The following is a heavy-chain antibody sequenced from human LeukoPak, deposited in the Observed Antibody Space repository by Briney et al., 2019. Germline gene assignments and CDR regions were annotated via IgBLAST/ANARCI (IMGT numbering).Heavy chain of an antibody. CDR1: GGSISRYY. Sequence: PSETLSLTCTVSGGSISRYYWSWIRQSPGKGLEWIGYIHYSGSTNYNPSLKSRVTISVDRSKNELSLKLSSATAADTAVYYCARHGIAERPEEFDYWGQGTLVTVYS. J-gene: IGHJ4*02. D-gene: IGHD6-6*01. CDR2: IHYSGST. CDR3: ARHGIAERPEEFDY. V-gene: IGHV4-59*08.